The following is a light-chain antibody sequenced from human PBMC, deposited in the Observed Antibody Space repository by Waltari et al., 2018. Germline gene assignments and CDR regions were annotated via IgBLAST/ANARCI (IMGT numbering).Light chain of an antibody. CDR1: RILCSPNNRNC. V-gene: IGKV4-1*01. CDR3: QQYSTTPLT. CDR2: WAS. J-gene: IGKJ4*01. Sequence: DIVMTQSPDSLAVSLGERATINCKSSRILCSPNNRNCLAWYQQKPGQPSKLLAYWASTRESGVPVRFSATRSGTDSTLSISSLQAEDVAVYYCQQYSTTPLTFGGGTRVEIK.